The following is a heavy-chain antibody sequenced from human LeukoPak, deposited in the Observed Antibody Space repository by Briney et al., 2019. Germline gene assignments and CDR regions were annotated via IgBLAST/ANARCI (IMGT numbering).Heavy chain of an antibody. CDR3: ARDIAYDSSGYYSPHFDY. CDR2: ISSNGGST. CDR1: GFTFSSYA. D-gene: IGHD3-22*01. J-gene: IGHJ4*02. Sequence: GRSLRLSCSASGFTFSSYAMHWVRQAPGKGLEYVSAISSNGGSTYYADSVKGRFTISRDNSKNTLYLQMNSLRAEDTAVYYCARDIAYDSSGYYSPHFDYWGQGTLVTVSS. V-gene: IGHV3-64*04.